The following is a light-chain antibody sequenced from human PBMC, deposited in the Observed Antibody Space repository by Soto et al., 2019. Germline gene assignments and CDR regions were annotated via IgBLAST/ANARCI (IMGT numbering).Light chain of an antibody. V-gene: IGLV2-23*01. J-gene: IGLJ1*01. CDR2: EGF. CDR3: SSYAGSTTYV. Sequence: QSVLTQPASVSGSPGQSITLSCTGTTNDVGTYNLVSWYQQHPGKPPKLMIYEGFKRPSGVSNRFSGSKSGNTASLTISGLQAEDEADYYCSSYAGSTTYVFGTGTKVTGL. CDR1: TNDVGTYNL.